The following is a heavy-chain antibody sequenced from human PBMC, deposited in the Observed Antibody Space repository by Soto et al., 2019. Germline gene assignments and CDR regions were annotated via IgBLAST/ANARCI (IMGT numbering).Heavy chain of an antibody. CDR1: GGSISTYY. CDR3: GIQLSCGSYLSAAFDL. V-gene: IGHV4-59*08. CDR2: IYYSGST. Sequence: SETLSLTCTVSGGSISTYYWNWIRQPPGKGLEWVGYIYYSGSTNYSPSLKSRVSISVDTSRNQFSLKLTSVTATDTAVYYCGIQLSCGSYLSAAFDLWGQGTMVTVSS. J-gene: IGHJ3*01. D-gene: IGHD2-21*01.